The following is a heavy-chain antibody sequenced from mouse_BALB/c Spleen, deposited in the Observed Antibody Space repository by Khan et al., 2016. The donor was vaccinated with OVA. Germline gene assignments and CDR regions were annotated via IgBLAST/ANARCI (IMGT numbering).Heavy chain of an antibody. J-gene: IGHJ3*01. V-gene: IGHV14-3*02. CDR1: GFNIKDTY. Sequence: DVQLQESRAELLKPGASVKLSCTSSGFNIKDTYMHWVKQRPEQGLEWIGRIDPANGDTKYDPKFQGKATITADTSSNTAYLQLSSLTSEDTAVYYCATLYGNTFAYWGQGTLVTVSA. CDR2: IDPANGDT. D-gene: IGHD2-1*01. CDR3: ATLYGNTFAY.